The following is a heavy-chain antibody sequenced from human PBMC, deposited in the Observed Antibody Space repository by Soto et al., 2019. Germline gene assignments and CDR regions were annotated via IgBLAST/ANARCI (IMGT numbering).Heavy chain of an antibody. Sequence: GGSLRLSCAASGFTFSSYWMSWVRQAPGKGLEWVANIKQDGSQKWYGDSVKGRFTISVDTSKNQFSLKLSSVTAADTAVYYCARRHSSTLFDYWGQGTLVTVSS. CDR3: ARRHSSTLFDY. CDR1: GFTFSSYW. D-gene: IGHD6-13*01. CDR2: IKQDGSQK. V-gene: IGHV3-7*02. J-gene: IGHJ4*02.